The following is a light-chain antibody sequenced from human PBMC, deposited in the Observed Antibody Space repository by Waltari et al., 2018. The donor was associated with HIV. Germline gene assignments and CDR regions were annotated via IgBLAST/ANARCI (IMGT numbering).Light chain of an antibody. Sequence: SYVLTQAPSVSVAPGQTASISCGGDKIGTKSVHWYKQKPGQAPVLVVSDDSDRPSGIPGRFAGFNSGNTATLTSSRVEAGDEADYYCQVWHSKSDHVVFGGGTKVTVL. V-gene: IGLV3-21*02. CDR2: DDS. J-gene: IGLJ2*01. CDR1: KIGTKS. CDR3: QVWHSKSDHVV.